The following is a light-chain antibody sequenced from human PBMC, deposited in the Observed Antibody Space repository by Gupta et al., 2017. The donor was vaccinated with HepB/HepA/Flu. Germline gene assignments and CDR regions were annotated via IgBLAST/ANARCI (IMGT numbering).Light chain of an antibody. Sequence: IVFTQSPVSLAFSPGERATLSCRASQSVHNYLAWYQQKPGQAPRLLIYNALARADGIPVRFSGSGSGTDFTLTISSLEPEDVAVYYCQQRSSWPTFGPGTKVDI. CDR3: QQRSSWPT. CDR1: QSVHNY. V-gene: IGKV3-11*01. J-gene: IGKJ3*01. CDR2: NAL.